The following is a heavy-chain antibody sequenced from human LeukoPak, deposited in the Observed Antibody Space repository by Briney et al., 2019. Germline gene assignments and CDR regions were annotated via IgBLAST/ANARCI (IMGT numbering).Heavy chain of an antibody. V-gene: IGHV3-30*04. D-gene: IGHD3-3*01. CDR3: ARAPSGYYSNFDH. Sequence: AGGSLRLSCAASEFTFSTYAMHWVRQAPGKGLEWVAVISYDGSYKYYADSVRGRFTMSRDNSKNTLYLQMNSLRAEDTAVYYCARAPSGYYSNFDHWGQGTLVTVSS. J-gene: IGHJ4*02. CDR1: EFTFSTYA. CDR2: ISYDGSYK.